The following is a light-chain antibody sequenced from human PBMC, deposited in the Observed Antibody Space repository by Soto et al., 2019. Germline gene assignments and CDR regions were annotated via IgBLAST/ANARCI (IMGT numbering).Light chain of an antibody. Sequence: DIVMTQSPDFLAVSLGERATIKCRSSQSVLHRSNGNSYVAWYQQKPGQPPKLLIYWSSTRESGVPDRLSGSGSGTDFTLTVNSLQAEDAAVYYCQQYQSIPFTFGPGTKVHI. CDR1: QSVLHRSNGNSY. J-gene: IGKJ3*01. CDR2: WSS. CDR3: QQYQSIPFT. V-gene: IGKV4-1*01.